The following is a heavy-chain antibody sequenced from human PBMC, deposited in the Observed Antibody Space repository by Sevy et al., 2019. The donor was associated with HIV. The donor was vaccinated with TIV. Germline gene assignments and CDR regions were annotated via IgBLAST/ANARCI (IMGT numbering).Heavy chain of an antibody. D-gene: IGHD3-22*01. CDR1: GFTFSSYE. J-gene: IGHJ5*02. CDR3: LRSGGAYDAGFDP. Sequence: GGSLRLSCVASGFTFSSYEMNWVRQAPGKGLEWVSKISTSGKSTFYADSVEGRVTSSRDNAKNSVFLKTNSLRAEDTAVYYCLRSGGAYDAGFDPWGQGTLVTVSS. V-gene: IGHV3-48*03. CDR2: ISTSGKST.